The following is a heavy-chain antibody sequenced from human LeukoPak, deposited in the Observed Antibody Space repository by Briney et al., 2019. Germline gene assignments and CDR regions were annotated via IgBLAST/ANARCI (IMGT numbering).Heavy chain of an antibody. CDR2: IYVGGNT. J-gene: IGHJ4*02. CDR1: GFTVSSNC. CDR3: ARDNAPYTSTASGLGLFDY. V-gene: IGHV3-53*01. Sequence: PGGSLGLSCAVSGFTVSSNCMSWVRQAPGKGLEWVSVIYVGGNTYYADSVKGRFTISRDNSKNTLYLQMNGLRAEDTAVYYCARDNAPYTSTASGLGLFDYWGQGTLVTVSS. D-gene: IGHD6-6*01.